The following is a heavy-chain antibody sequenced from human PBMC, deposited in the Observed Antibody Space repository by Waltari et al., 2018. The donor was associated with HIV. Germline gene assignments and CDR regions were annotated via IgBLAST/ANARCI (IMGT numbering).Heavy chain of an antibody. D-gene: IGHD2-15*01. CDR2: LRRDTYEA. V-gene: IGHV3-21*04. CDR1: GFDLCRFS. J-gene: IGHJ4*02. CDR3: VRDDPGYVPIDY. Sequence: LVQSGGGEVPEGGSLLLSCAGSGFDLCRFSLNGVRQTPRRGLEWVASLRRDTYEANYLASVRGRFTISRDNARSSAFLEMTGLRVEDTATYYCVRDDPGYVPIDYWGQGSQVIVS.